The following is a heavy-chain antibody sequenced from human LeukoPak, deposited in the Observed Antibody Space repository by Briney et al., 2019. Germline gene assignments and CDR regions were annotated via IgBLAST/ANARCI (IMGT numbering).Heavy chain of an antibody. CDR2: INPNSGGT. V-gene: IGHV1-2*02. CDR3: ARVVYSSSWYLDSAFDY. CDR1: GYTFTGYY. Sequence: ASVKVSCKASGYTFTGYYMHWVRQAPGQGLEWMGWINPNSGGTNYAQKFQGRVTMTRDTSISTAYMELSRLRSDDTAVYYCARVVYSSSWYLDSAFDYWGQGTLVTVSS. J-gene: IGHJ4*02. D-gene: IGHD6-13*01.